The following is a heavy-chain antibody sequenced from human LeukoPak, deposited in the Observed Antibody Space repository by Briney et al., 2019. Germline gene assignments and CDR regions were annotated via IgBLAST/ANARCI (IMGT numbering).Heavy chain of an antibody. J-gene: IGHJ5*02. Sequence: ASVKVSCKASGYTFTGYYMHWVRQAPGQGLEWMGWINPNSGGTNYAQKFQGRVTMTRDTSISTAYMELSRLRSDDTAVYYCARDQGTMSPRNKIFDPWGQGTLVTVSS. CDR2: INPNSGGT. D-gene: IGHD3-10*02. CDR1: GYTFTGYY. V-gene: IGHV1-2*02. CDR3: ARDQGTMSPRNKIFDP.